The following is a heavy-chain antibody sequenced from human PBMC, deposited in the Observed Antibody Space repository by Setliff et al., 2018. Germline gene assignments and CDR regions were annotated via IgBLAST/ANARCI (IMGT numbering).Heavy chain of an antibody. CDR2: IKQDGSEK. D-gene: IGHD2-15*01. CDR1: GFTFSNSW. V-gene: IGHV3-7*01. Sequence: PGGSLRLSCAASGFTFSNSWMSWVRQAPGKGLEWVANIKQDGSEKYYVDSVKGRFTISRDNAKNSLYLQMSSLRAEDTAVYYCARESVAATYNWFDPWGQGTLVTVSS. CDR3: ARESVAATYNWFDP. J-gene: IGHJ5*02.